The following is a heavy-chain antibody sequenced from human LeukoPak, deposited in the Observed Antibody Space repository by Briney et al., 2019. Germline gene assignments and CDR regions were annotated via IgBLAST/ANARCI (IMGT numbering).Heavy chain of an antibody. V-gene: IGHV4-4*07. J-gene: IGHJ5*02. CDR3: ARVPCSGGSCYLIDP. D-gene: IGHD2-15*01. CDR1: GGSISSYY. CDR2: IYTSGST. Sequence: SETLSLTCTVSGGSISSYYWSWIRQPAGKGLKWIGRIYTSGSTNYNPSLKSRVTMSVDTSKNQFSLKLSSVTAADTAVYYCARVPCSGGSCYLIDPWGQGTLVTVSS.